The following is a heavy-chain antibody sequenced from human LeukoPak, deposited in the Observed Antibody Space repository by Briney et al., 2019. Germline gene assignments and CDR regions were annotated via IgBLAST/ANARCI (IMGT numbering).Heavy chain of an antibody. V-gene: IGHV3-53*01. Sequence: GGSLRLSCAASGFIVSSNYMSWVRQAPGKGLEWVSVIYSGGSTYYADSVKGRFTISRDNSKNTLYLQMNSLRAEDTAVYYCASVLTGYYDYFDYWGQGTLVTVPS. J-gene: IGHJ4*02. CDR1: GFIVSSNY. CDR2: IYSGGST. D-gene: IGHD3-9*01. CDR3: ASVLTGYYDYFDY.